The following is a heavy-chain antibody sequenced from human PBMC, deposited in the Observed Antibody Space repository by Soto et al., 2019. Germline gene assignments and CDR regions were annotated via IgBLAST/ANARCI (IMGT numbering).Heavy chain of an antibody. CDR2: ISYDGSNK. Sequence: QVQLMESGGGVVQPGRSLSLSCAASGFTFSSNAMHWVRQAPGKGLEWLAVISYDGSNKYYVDSVKGRFTISRDNSKNTLDLQMNNLRSEDTAVYYCARDRVVAGIGEFDFWGQGSLVTVFS. J-gene: IGHJ4*02. D-gene: IGHD6-19*01. V-gene: IGHV3-30-3*01. CDR3: ARDRVVAGIGEFDF. CDR1: GFTFSSNA.